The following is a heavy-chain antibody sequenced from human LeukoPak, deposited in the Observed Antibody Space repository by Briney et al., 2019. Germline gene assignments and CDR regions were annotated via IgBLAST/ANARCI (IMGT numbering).Heavy chain of an antibody. V-gene: IGHV4-59*01. J-gene: IGHJ5*02. Sequence: SETLSLTCTVSGGSISSYYWSWIRQPPGKGLEWIGYIYYSGSTNYNPSLKSRVTISVDTSKNQFSLKLSSVTAADTAVYYCAKGSYKFDPWGQGTLVSVSS. CDR3: AKGSYKFDP. CDR2: IYYSGST. CDR1: GGSISSYY. D-gene: IGHD5-24*01.